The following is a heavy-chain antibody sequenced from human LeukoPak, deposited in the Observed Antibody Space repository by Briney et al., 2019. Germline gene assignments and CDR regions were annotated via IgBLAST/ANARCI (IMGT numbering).Heavy chain of an antibody. J-gene: IGHJ2*01. D-gene: IGHD3-10*01. CDR1: GGSISSYY. V-gene: IGHV4-59*01. CDR3: ARTDYYGSGSSRRRGWYFEL. CDR2: IYYSGST. Sequence: SETLSLTCTVSGGSISSYYWSWIRQPPGKGLEWIGYIYYSGSTNYNASSKSRVTISVDTSTNQFSLKLSSVTAADTAVYYCARTDYYGSGSSRRRGWYFELWGRGTLVTVSS.